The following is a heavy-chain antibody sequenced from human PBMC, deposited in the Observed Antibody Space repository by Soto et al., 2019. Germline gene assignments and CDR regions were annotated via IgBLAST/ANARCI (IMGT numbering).Heavy chain of an antibody. Sequence: QVQLVQSGAEVKKPGSSVKVSCKASGGTFSSYAINWVRQAPGQGLEWMGGIIPIFGTADYAQKFQGRVTITADQSTSTAYMELSSLRSENTAVYYCAQCLLGVNYYYGMDVWGQGTTVTVSS. CDR2: IIPIFGTA. V-gene: IGHV1-69*12. CDR1: GGTFSSYA. CDR3: AQCLLGVNYYYGMDV. J-gene: IGHJ6*02. D-gene: IGHD3-16*01.